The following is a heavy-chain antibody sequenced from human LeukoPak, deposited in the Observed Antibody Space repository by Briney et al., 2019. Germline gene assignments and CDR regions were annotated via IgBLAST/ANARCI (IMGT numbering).Heavy chain of an antibody. CDR3: ATSSNASGNH. Sequence: GSLRLSCAASGFTFCIYSLNWVPQAPGQGLEWVSYISHTGSTMSYAGSVKSRFTISRDNAKNSLNLQMNSLRAEDTAVYYCATSSNASGNHWGQGTLVTVSS. J-gene: IGHJ5*02. V-gene: IGHV3-48*04. D-gene: IGHD2-2*01. CDR1: GFTFCIYS. CDR2: ISHTGSTM.